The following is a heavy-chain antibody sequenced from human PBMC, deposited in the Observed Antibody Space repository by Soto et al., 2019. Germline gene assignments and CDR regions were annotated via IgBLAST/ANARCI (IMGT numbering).Heavy chain of an antibody. V-gene: IGHV3-30*02. Sequence: GALRLSCAASGFTFSSYGVHWVRQAPGKGLEWVALIGNDGRNKYYADSVKGRFTISRDNSKNTLYLQMNSLRAADTALYYCARSDYGDCPGTSNYYYYGMDVPGQGTTVTVSS. J-gene: IGHJ6*02. CDR1: GFTFSSYG. CDR3: ARSDYGDCPGTSNYYYYGMDV. CDR2: IGNDGRNK. D-gene: IGHD4-17*01.